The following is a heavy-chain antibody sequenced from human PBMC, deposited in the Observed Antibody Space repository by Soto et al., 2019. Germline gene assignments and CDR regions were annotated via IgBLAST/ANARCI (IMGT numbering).Heavy chain of an antibody. CDR1: GFTFDDYS. D-gene: IGHD6-13*01. CDR3: AKDVISTAGNYYYCGMDV. CDR2: ITWDGGST. V-gene: IGHV3-43*01. J-gene: IGHJ6*02. Sequence: DVQLVESGGVVVQPGGSLRLSCAASGFTFDDYSMHWVRQAPGKGLEWVSVITWDGGSTHYADSVKGRFTISRDNSKNSLFLQMDSLRAEDTALYYCAKDVISTAGNYYYCGMDVWGQGTTVTVSS.